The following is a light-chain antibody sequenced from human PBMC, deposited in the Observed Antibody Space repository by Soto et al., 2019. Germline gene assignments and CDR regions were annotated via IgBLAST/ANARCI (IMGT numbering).Light chain of an antibody. CDR3: QQYYSSPFT. Sequence: DIVMIQSPDSLAVSLGERATINCKSSQSVFYSSNNKNCLGWYQQKPGQPPKLLISWASTRESGVRDRFSGSGSGADFTLTISSLQAEDVAVYYCQQYYSSPFTFGPGTKVDIK. J-gene: IGKJ3*01. CDR2: WAS. V-gene: IGKV4-1*01. CDR1: QSVFYSSNNKNC.